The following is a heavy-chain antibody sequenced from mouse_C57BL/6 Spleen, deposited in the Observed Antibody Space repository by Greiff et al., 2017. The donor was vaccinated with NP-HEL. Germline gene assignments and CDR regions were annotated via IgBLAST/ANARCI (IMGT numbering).Heavy chain of an antibody. CDR3: ARRDYVDY. J-gene: IGHJ2*01. CDR1: GYTFTSYW. Sequence: QVQLQQSGAELVKPGASVKLSCKASGYTFTSYWMQWVKQRPGQGLEWIGEIDPSDSYTNYNQKFKGKATLTVDTSSSTAYMQLSSLTSEDSAVYYCARRDYVDYWGQGTTLTVSS. CDR2: IDPSDSYT. V-gene: IGHV1-50*01. D-gene: IGHD1-1*02.